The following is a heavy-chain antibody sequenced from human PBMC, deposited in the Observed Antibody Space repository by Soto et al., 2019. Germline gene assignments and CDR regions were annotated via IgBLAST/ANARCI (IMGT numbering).Heavy chain of an antibody. CDR1: GFTFSSYG. CDR2: IWYDGSNK. V-gene: IGHV3-33*01. J-gene: IGHJ2*01. CDR3: ARVAQGYYDSSGYYPPYWYFDL. Sequence: QVQLVESGGGVVQPGRSLRLSCAASGFTFSSYGMHWVRQAPGKGLEWVAVIWYDGSNKYYADSVKGRFAISRDNSKNTLYLQMNSLRAEDTAVYYCARVAQGYYDSSGYYPPYWYFDLWGRGTLVTVSS. D-gene: IGHD3-22*01.